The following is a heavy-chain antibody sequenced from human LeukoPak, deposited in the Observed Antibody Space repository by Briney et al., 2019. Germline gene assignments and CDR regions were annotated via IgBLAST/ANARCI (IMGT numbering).Heavy chain of an antibody. Sequence: GGSLRLSCAASGFTFNDHAMTWVRQAPGRGLEWVSSIRGSGDSTYYADSVKGRFTIPRDDSKNTLYLQMNSLRAEDTAVYYCAKDTGSYSALDFWGQGTLVTVSS. CDR3: AKDTGSYSALDF. V-gene: IGHV3-23*01. D-gene: IGHD1-26*01. CDR1: GFTFNDHA. J-gene: IGHJ4*02. CDR2: IRGSGDST.